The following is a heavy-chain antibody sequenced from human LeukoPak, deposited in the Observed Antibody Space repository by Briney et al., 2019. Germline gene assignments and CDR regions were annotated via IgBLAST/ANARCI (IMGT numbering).Heavy chain of an antibody. D-gene: IGHD5-18*01. V-gene: IGHV3-30*18. CDR1: GFTFSSYG. CDR3: AKELRGYSYGQRWADY. CDR2: ISYDGSNK. J-gene: IGHJ4*02. Sequence: PGRSLRLYCAASGFTFSSYGMHWVRQAPGKGLEWVAVISYDGSNKYYADSVKGRFTISRDNSKNTLYLQMNSLRAEDTAVYYCAKELRGYSYGQRWADYWGQGTLVTVSS.